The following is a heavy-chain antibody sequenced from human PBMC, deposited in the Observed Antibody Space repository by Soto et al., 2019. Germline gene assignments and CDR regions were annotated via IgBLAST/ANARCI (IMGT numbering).Heavy chain of an antibody. CDR2: IIPIFGTA. D-gene: IGHD2-15*01. CDR3: ARGYCSGGSCFYYGMDV. Sequence: SVKVSCKASGGTFSSYAISWVRQAPGQGFEWMGGIIPIFGTANYAQKFQGRVTITADESTSTAYMELSSLRSEDTAVYYCARGYCSGGSCFYYGMDVWGQGTTVTVSS. J-gene: IGHJ6*02. CDR1: GGTFSSYA. V-gene: IGHV1-69*13.